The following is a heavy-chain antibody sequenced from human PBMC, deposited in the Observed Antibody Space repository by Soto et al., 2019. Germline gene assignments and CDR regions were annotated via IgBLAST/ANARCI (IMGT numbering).Heavy chain of an antibody. D-gene: IGHD1-20*01. Sequence: QVQLVESGGGLVKPGGSLRLSCAASGFTFSDYYMSWIRQAPGKGLEWVSYISSSGSTIYYADAVKGRFTISRDNAKNSLYLQMNSLSAEDTAVYYCARDETYNWKTTGAVDYWGQGTLVTVSS. CDR2: ISSSGSTI. V-gene: IGHV3-11*01. CDR3: ARDETYNWKTTGAVDY. J-gene: IGHJ4*02. CDR1: GFTFSDYY.